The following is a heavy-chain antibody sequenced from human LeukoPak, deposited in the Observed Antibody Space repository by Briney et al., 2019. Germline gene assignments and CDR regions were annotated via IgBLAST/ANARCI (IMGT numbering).Heavy chain of an antibody. CDR3: ARDRVVGMATIFRYYYGMDV. J-gene: IGHJ6*02. Sequence: SAYVSCKASGYTFTVYSMQCVPHTPQRGLERVVWISPNRGGTNYAQKLQGRVTMTRDTSISTAYMELSSLRSEDTAVYYCARDRVVGMATIFRYYYGMDVWGQGTTVTVSS. V-gene: IGHV1-2*02. CDR2: ISPNRGGT. D-gene: IGHD5-24*01. CDR1: GYTFTVYS.